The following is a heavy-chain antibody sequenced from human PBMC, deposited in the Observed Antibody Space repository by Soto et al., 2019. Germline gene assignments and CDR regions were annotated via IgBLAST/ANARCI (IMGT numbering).Heavy chain of an antibody. D-gene: IGHD3-9*01. J-gene: IGHJ5*02. CDR3: SRGRLGYYGP. CDR1: GFIFSQQA. V-gene: IGHV3-49*04. CDR2: FRSTAYGRKT. Sequence: GGSLILSFKFSGFIFSQQAMTWVRPSSGKGLEWVGFFRSTAYGRKTDYAASVRGRFTTSRDYSEIIAYLHIYSLKSQDCGDYYCSRGRLGYYGPWGPGTLVTVSS.